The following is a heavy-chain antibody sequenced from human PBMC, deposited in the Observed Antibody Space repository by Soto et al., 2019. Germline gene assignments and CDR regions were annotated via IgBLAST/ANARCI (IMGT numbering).Heavy chain of an antibody. J-gene: IGHJ4*02. CDR1: GFTFNTYS. D-gene: IGHD4-17*01. CDR2: IWYDGTQK. CDR3: ARAGGPTVTGLWHFDS. Sequence: QVQLEESGGGVVQPGRSLRLSCEASGFTFNTYSIHWVRQPPGKGLEWLAAIWYDGTQKYYADSVKGRFIISRDNSKKTLYLEMNSLRAEDTAVYYCARAGGPTVTGLWHFDSWGQGTLVTVAS. V-gene: IGHV3-33*01.